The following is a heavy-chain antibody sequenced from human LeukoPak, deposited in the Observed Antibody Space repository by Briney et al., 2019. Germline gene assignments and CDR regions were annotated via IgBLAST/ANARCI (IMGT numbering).Heavy chain of an antibody. CDR3: ARGTLYSGWSYYFDY. D-gene: IGHD6-19*01. CDR1: GDSITGYY. CDR2: IYYTGNT. J-gene: IGHJ4*02. V-gene: IGHV4-39*07. Sequence: SETLSLTCSVSGDSITGYYWGWIRQPPGKGLEWIGNIYYTGNTYYNSSLKSRVTISLDTSKNQFSLKLTSVTAADTAVYYCARGTLYSGWSYYFDYWGQGSQVTVSS.